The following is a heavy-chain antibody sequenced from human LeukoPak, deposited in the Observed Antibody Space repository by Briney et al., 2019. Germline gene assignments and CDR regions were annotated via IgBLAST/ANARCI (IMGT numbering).Heavy chain of an antibody. Sequence: SATLSLTCAVYGGSFSGYYWSWIRQPPGRGLEWIGEVNHSGSTNYNPSLKSRVTISVDTSKNQFSLKLSSVTAADTALYYCARGLDDTTILTLFDYWGQGTLVTVSS. CDR2: VNHSGST. V-gene: IGHV4-34*01. D-gene: IGHD5-18*01. CDR3: ARGLDDTTILTLFDY. CDR1: GGSFSGYY. J-gene: IGHJ4*02.